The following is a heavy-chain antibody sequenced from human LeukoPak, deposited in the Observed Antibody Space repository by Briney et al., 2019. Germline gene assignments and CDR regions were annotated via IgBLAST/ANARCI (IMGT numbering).Heavy chain of an antibody. CDR2: IYYSGST. D-gene: IGHD5-18*01. Sequence: SVTLSLTCTVSGGSISTYYWSWIRQPPGKGLEWIGYIYYSGSTNYNPSLKSRVTISVDTSKNQFSLKLSSVTAADTAVYYCAKDGYSYGLGWFDPWGQGTLVTVSS. J-gene: IGHJ5*02. V-gene: IGHV4-59*01. CDR3: AKDGYSYGLGWFDP. CDR1: GGSISTYY.